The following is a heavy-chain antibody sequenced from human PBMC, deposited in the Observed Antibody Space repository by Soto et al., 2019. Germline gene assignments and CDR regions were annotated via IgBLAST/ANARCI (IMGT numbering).Heavy chain of an antibody. Sequence: QVQLVQSGAEVKTPGSSLKVSCKVSGSRFSNYVISWVRQATGHGLEWLGRIIPIFNSTKYAQSFQGRVTIPADKSTSTASLEWSSLRSDDTAVYYCAREGRGKKAGYNGLVSLGYWGQGTLVTVSS. CDR2: IIPIFNST. D-gene: IGHD2-2*02. CDR3: AREGRGKKAGYNGLVSLGY. V-gene: IGHV1-69*06. CDR1: GSRFSNYV. J-gene: IGHJ4*02.